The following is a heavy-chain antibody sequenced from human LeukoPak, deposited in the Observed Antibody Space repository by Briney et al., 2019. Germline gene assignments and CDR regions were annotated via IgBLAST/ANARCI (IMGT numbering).Heavy chain of an antibody. Sequence: SETLSLTCTVSGGSISSYYWSWIRQPAGKGLEWIGRIYTSGSTNYNPSLKSRVTISVDTSKNQFSLKLSSVTAADTAVYYCARHPYSSSWIDYWGQGTLVTVSS. D-gene: IGHD6-13*01. V-gene: IGHV4-4*07. CDR1: GGSISSYY. J-gene: IGHJ4*02. CDR3: ARHPYSSSWIDY. CDR2: IYTSGST.